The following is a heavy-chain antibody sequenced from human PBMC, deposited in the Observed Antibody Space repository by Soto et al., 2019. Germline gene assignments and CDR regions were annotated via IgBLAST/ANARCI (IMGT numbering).Heavy chain of an antibody. D-gene: IGHD1-26*01. V-gene: IGHV1-69*13. CDR2: IIPIFGTA. J-gene: IGHJ4*02. Sequence: SVKVSCKASGCTFSSYAISWVRQAPGQGLEWMGGIIPIFGTANYAQKFQGRVTITADESTSTAYMELSSLRSEDTAVYYCAREVGWERAFDYWGQGTLVTVSS. CDR1: GCTFSSYA. CDR3: AREVGWERAFDY.